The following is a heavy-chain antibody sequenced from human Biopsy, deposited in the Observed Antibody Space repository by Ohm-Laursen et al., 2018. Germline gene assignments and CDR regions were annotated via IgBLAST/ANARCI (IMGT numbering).Heavy chain of an antibody. CDR3: ARVPAYPSIDGYYGLDL. CDR1: RGTFNNYP. Sequence: AAKVSCKASRGTFNNYPLSWVRKAPGHGLEWMGWINPNSGNANYAQSFQGRLTVTRDTSISTAYMELTSLTFDDTAIYYCARVPAYPSIDGYYGLDLWGQGTTVIVSS. V-gene: IGHV1-2*02. J-gene: IGHJ6*02. D-gene: IGHD3-9*01. CDR2: INPNSGNA.